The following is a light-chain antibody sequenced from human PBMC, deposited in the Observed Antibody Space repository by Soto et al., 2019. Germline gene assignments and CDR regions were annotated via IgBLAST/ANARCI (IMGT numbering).Light chain of an antibody. CDR3: TSFTSSSTQV. Sequence: QSVLTQPASVSDSPGQSITISCTGTSSDVGGSNFVSWYQQHPGKPPKLIIFEVSDRPSGVSDRFSGSKSGSTASLTISGLQAEDEADYFCTSFTSSSTQVFGTGTKVTVL. CDR2: EVS. V-gene: IGLV2-14*01. J-gene: IGLJ1*01. CDR1: SSDVGGSNF.